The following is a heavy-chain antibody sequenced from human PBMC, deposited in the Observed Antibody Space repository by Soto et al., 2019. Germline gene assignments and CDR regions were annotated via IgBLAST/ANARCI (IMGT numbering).Heavy chain of an antibody. CDR3: ARVRHIVVVTAFDY. CDR1: GFTFSSYA. Sequence: EVQLLESGGGLVQPGGSLRLSCAASGFTFSSYAMSWVRQAPGKGLEWVSAISGSGGSTYYADSVEGRFTISRDNSKNTLYLQMNSLRAEDTAVYYCARVRHIVVVTAFDYWGQGTLVNVSS. J-gene: IGHJ4*02. V-gene: IGHV3-23*01. CDR2: ISGSGGST. D-gene: IGHD2-21*02.